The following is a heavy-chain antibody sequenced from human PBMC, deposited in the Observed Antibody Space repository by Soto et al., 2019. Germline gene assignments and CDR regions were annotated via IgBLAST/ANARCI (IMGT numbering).Heavy chain of an antibody. J-gene: IGHJ4*02. V-gene: IGHV3-23*01. Sequence: GGSLRLSCAASGFTFSSYAMSWVRQAPGKGLEWVSAISGSGGSTYYADSGKGRFTISRDNSKNTLYLQMNSLRAEDTAVYYRAKDFPSLRFLEWPDIPRWGQGTLVTVSS. CDR2: ISGSGGST. CDR3: AKDFPSLRFLEWPDIPR. CDR1: GFTFSSYA. D-gene: IGHD3-3*01.